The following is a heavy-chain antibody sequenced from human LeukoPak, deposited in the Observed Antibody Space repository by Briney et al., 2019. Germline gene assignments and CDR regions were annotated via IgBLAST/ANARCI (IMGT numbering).Heavy chain of an antibody. Sequence: GGSLRLSCVASGFTFSSYGMHWVRQAPGKGLEWVAVISYDGSNKYYADSVKGRFTISRDNSKNTLYLQMNSLRAEDTAVYYCAKDRYPYSSGWYYFDYWGQGTLVTVSS. CDR3: AKDRYPYSSGWYYFDY. D-gene: IGHD6-19*01. CDR2: ISYDGSNK. CDR1: GFTFSSYG. J-gene: IGHJ4*02. V-gene: IGHV3-30*18.